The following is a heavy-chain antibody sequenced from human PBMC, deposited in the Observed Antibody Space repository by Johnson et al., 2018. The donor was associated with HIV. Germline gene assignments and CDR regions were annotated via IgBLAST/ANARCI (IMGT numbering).Heavy chain of an antibody. CDR1: GFTFSSYG. Sequence: QEQLVESGGGVVQPGGSLRLSCAASGFTFSSYGMHWVRQAPGKGLEWVAVISYDGSNKYYADSVKGRFTISRDNSKNTLYLQMNSLRAEDTAVYYCARDRYYDSSGSHAFDIWGQGTMVTVSS. CDR3: ARDRYYDSSGSHAFDI. J-gene: IGHJ3*02. CDR2: ISYDGSNK. D-gene: IGHD3-22*01. V-gene: IGHV3-30*19.